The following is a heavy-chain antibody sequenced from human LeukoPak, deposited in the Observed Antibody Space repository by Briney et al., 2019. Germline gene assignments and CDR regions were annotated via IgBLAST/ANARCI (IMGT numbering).Heavy chain of an antibody. CDR2: ISGSGGST. Sequence: GGSLRLSCAASGFTFSSYAMIWVRQAPGKGLEWVSAISGSGGSTYYADSVKGRFTISRDTSRNTLYLQMNSLRAEDTAVYYCAKYGIEVAGKALPDWWGQGTLVTVSS. D-gene: IGHD6-19*01. J-gene: IGHJ4*02. CDR3: AKYGIEVAGKALPDW. CDR1: GFTFSSYA. V-gene: IGHV3-23*01.